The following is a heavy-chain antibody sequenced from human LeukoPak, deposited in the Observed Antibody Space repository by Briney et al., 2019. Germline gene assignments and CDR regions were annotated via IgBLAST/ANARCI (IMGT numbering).Heavy chain of an antibody. Sequence: GASVKVSCKASGYTFTSYYMHWVRQAPGQGLEWMGIINPSGGSTSYAQKFQGRVTMTRDMSTSTVYMELSSLRSEDTAVYYCARFYGSGSAVERDYFDYWGQGTLVTVSS. CDR1: GYTFTSYY. CDR2: INPSGGST. CDR3: ARFYGSGSAVERDYFDY. J-gene: IGHJ4*02. V-gene: IGHV1-46*01. D-gene: IGHD3-10*01.